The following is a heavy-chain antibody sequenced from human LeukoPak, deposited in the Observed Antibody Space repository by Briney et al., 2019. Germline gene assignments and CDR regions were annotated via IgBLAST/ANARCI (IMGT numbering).Heavy chain of an antibody. Sequence: GGSLRLSCAASGFTVSSSYMSWVRQAPEKGLEWVSVIYSGGSTYYADSVKGRFTISRDNSKNTLYLQMNSLRAEDTAVYYCARVIRGDDFWSGYLYNYGMDVWGQGTTVTVSS. V-gene: IGHV3-53*01. CDR3: ARVIRGDDFWSGYLYNYGMDV. CDR2: IYSGGST. CDR1: GFTVSSSY. D-gene: IGHD3-3*01. J-gene: IGHJ6*02.